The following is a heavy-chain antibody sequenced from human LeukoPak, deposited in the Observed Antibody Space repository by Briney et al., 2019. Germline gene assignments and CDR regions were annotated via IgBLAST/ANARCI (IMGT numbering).Heavy chain of an antibody. Sequence: PGRSLRLSCAASGFTFSSYAMHWVRQAPGKGLEWVAVISYDGSNKYYADSVKGRFTISRDNSKNTLYLQMNSLRAEDTAVYYCAKDVDILPLYYFDYWGQGTLVTVSS. CDR2: ISYDGSNK. V-gene: IGHV3-30-3*01. CDR3: AKDVDILPLYYFDY. CDR1: GFTFSSYA. J-gene: IGHJ4*02. D-gene: IGHD5-12*01.